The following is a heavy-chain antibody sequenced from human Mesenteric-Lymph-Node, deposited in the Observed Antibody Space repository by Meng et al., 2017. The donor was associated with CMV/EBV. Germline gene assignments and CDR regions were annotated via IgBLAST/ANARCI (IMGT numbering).Heavy chain of an antibody. Sequence: SCKASGYTFNMYGLIWVRQAPGQGLEWVAWIGPYTGNTKYAQKFQGRVTTTTETSTSTAYMELRSLRSDDTAIYYCARADSGSAPDYWGQGTLVTVSS. D-gene: IGHD3-10*01. CDR3: ARADSGSAPDY. CDR2: IGPYTGNT. J-gene: IGHJ4*02. V-gene: IGHV1-18*01. CDR1: GYTFNMYG.